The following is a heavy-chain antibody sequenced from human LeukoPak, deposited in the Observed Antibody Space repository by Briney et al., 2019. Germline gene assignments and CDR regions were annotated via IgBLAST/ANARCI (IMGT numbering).Heavy chain of an antibody. CDR1: GHTFTSYG. D-gene: IGHD3-22*01. J-gene: IGHJ5*02. CDR2: ISAYNGNT. CDR3: ARAWRGDSSGFSSWFDP. V-gene: IGHV1-18*01. Sequence: ASVKVSCKASGHTFTSYGISWVRQAPGQGLEWMGWISAYNGNTNYAQKLQGRVTMTTDTSTSTAYMELRSLRSDDTAVYYCARAWRGDSSGFSSWFDPWGQGTLVTVSS.